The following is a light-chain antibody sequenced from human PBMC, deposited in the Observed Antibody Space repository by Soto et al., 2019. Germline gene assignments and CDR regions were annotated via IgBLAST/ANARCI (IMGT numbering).Light chain of an antibody. Sequence: DIQMTQSPSSLSASVGDRVTITCRASQSISSYLNWYQXXPGXXXXXXXYXAXSLQCGVPSRFSGSGSGTDFPLTVTSLQPEDLATYYCQQTYSTPWTFGQGTKV. CDR1: QSISSY. V-gene: IGKV1-39*01. CDR3: QQTYSTPWT. CDR2: XAX. J-gene: IGKJ1*01.